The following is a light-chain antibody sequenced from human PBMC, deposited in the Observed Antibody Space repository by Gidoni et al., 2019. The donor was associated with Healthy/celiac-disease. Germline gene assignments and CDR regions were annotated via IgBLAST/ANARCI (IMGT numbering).Light chain of an antibody. CDR1: QRLVHSDGNTY. J-gene: IGKJ2*01. Sequence: DVVMTQSPLSLPVTLGQPASISCRASQRLVHSDGNTYLNWFQQRPGQSPRRLIYKVSNRDSGVPDRFSGSGSGTDFTLKISRVEAEDVGVYYCMQGTPGGTFGQGTKLEIK. CDR3: MQGTPGGT. CDR2: KVS. V-gene: IGKV2-30*02.